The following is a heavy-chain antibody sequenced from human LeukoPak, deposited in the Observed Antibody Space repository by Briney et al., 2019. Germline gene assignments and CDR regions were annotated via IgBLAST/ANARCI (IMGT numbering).Heavy chain of an antibody. V-gene: IGHV7-4-1*02. J-gene: IGHJ4*02. D-gene: IGHD3-16*02. CDR1: GYIFTSYA. CDR3: ARDPWDYVWGTYRYSFDY. Sequence: ASVKVSCKASGYIFTSYAMNWVRQAPGQGLEWMGWINTNTGNPTYAQGFTGRFVFSLDTSVSTAYLQISSLQAEDTAVYYCARDPWDYVWGTYRYSFDYWGQGTLVTVSS. CDR2: INTNTGNP.